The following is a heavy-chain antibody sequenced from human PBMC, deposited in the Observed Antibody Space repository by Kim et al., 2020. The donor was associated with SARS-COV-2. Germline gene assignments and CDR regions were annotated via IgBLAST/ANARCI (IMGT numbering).Heavy chain of an antibody. J-gene: IGHJ5*02. CDR2: IYYSGST. Sequence: SETLSITCTVSGGSISSSSYYWGWIRQPPGKGLEWIGSIYYSGSTYYNPSLKSRVTISVDTSKNQFSLKLSSVTAADTAVYYCARHGHITMIVVVIIPGWFDPWGQGTLVTVSS. V-gene: IGHV4-39*01. D-gene: IGHD3-22*01. CDR3: ARHGHITMIVVVIIPGWFDP. CDR1: GGSISSSSYY.